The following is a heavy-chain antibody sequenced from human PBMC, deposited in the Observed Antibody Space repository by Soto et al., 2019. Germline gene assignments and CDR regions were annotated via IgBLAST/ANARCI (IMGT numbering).Heavy chain of an antibody. CDR2: ISGSGGST. Sequence: EVQLLESGGGLVQPGGSLSLSCAASGFTFSSYAMSWVRQAPGKGLEWVSAISGSGGSTYYAYSVKGRFTISRDNSKNTLYLQMNSLRAEDTAVYYCVRVIRGPSYAFDIWGQGTMVTVSS. V-gene: IGHV3-23*01. CDR1: GFTFSSYA. CDR3: VRVIRGPSYAFDI. J-gene: IGHJ3*02. D-gene: IGHD2-21*01.